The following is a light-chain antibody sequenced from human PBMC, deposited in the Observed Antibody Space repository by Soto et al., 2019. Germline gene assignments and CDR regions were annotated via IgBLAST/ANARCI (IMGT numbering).Light chain of an antibody. J-gene: IGKJ5*01. CDR3: QQYNNWPIT. CDR2: YIS. V-gene: IGKV3-15*01. CDR1: QSAGNF. Sequence: EIVMTQSPATLSLSPGETASLSCRASQSAGNFLAWYQQKPGQAPRLLIYYISTRATGIPARFSGSGSGTEFTLTISSLQSVDFAVYYCQQYNNWPITFGQGTRLEI.